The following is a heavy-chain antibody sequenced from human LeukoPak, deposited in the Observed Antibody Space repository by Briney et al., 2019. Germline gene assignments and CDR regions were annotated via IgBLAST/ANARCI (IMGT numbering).Heavy chain of an antibody. CDR3: ARRKGLLWFGELFY. Sequence: GASVKVSCKASGYTFTGYYMHWVRQAPGQGLEWMGWINPNSGGTNYAQKFQGRVTMTRDTSISTAYMVLSRLRSDDTAVYYCARRKGLLWFGELFYWGQGTLVTVSS. CDR1: GYTFTGYY. J-gene: IGHJ4*02. V-gene: IGHV1-2*02. D-gene: IGHD3-10*01. CDR2: INPNSGGT.